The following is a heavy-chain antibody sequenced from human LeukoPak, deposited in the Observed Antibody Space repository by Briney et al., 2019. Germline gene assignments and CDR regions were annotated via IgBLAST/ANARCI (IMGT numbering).Heavy chain of an antibody. D-gene: IGHD6-6*01. CDR1: GYTFSNYF. CDR3: TKEVPSSYSFDY. Sequence: ASVTVSCMASGYTFSNYFMHWVRQAPGQGLEWMGVIKPSGATEYAQKFQGRVTLTGDMSATTVYMELSSLRSEDTAVYYCTKEVPSSYSFDYWGQGTPGPVSS. V-gene: IGHV1-46*01. CDR2: IKPSGAT. J-gene: IGHJ4*02.